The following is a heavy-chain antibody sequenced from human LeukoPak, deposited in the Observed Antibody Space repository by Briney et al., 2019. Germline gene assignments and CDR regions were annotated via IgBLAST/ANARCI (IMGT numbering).Heavy chain of an antibody. Sequence: GASVKVSCKASGYTFTSYDINWVRQATGQGLEWMGWMNPNSGNTGYAQKFQGRVTITRNTSISTAYMELSSLRSEDTAVYYCARGVRRALKYYDILTGSGIPYYFDYWGQGTLVTVSS. J-gene: IGHJ4*02. CDR3: ARGVRRALKYYDILTGSGIPYYFDY. D-gene: IGHD3-9*01. CDR1: GYTFTSYD. V-gene: IGHV1-8*03. CDR2: MNPNSGNT.